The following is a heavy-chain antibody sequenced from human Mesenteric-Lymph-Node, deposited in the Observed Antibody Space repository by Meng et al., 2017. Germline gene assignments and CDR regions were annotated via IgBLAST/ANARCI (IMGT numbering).Heavy chain of an antibody. J-gene: IGHJ6*02. CDR2: ISGSGGST. Sequence: GGSLRFSCAASGFTFSSYAMSWVRQAPGKGLEWVSAISGSGGSTYYADSVKGRFTISRDNSKNTLYLQMNSLRAEDTAVYYCAKEDNLSPQYYDILTGWGNYYGMDVWGQGTTVTVSS. CDR1: GFTFSSYA. V-gene: IGHV3-23*01. CDR3: AKEDNLSPQYYDILTGWGNYYGMDV. D-gene: IGHD3-9*01.